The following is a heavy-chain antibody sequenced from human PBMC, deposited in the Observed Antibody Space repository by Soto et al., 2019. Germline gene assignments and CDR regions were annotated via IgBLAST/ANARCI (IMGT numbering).Heavy chain of an antibody. CDR3: ASSRRGIQLWLEEYYYYGMDV. Sequence: ASVKVSCKASGGTFSSYAISWVRQAPGQGLEWMGGIIPIFGTANYAQKFQGRVTITADESTSTAYMELSSLRSEDTAVYYCASSRRGIQLWLEEYYYYGMDVWGQGTTVTVSS. V-gene: IGHV1-69*13. J-gene: IGHJ6*02. CDR2: IIPIFGTA. D-gene: IGHD5-18*01. CDR1: GGTFSSYA.